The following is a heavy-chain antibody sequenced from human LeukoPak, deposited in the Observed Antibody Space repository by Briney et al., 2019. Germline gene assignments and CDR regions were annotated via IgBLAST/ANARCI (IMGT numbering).Heavy chain of an antibody. CDR3: ARGGAYYDILTGYSYNWFDP. J-gene: IGHJ5*02. CDR2: IYYSGST. V-gene: IGHV4-59*01. D-gene: IGHD3-9*01. Sequence: PSETLSLTCTVSGGSISSYYWSWIRQPPGKGPEWIGYIYYSGSTNYNPSLKSRVTISVDTSKNQFSLKLSSVTAADTAVYYCARGGAYYDILTGYSYNWFDPWGQGTLVTVSS. CDR1: GGSISSYY.